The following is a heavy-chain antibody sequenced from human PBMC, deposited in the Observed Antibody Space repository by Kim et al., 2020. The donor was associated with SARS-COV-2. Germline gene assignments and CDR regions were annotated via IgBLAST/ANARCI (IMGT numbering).Heavy chain of an antibody. D-gene: IGHD2-15*01. CDR3: ARGIGYCSGGSCYHQMDV. Sequence: SVKVSCKASGGTFSSYAISWVRQAPGQGLEWMGGIIPIFGTANYAQKFQGRVTITADESTSTAYMELSSLRSEDTAVYYCARGIGYCSGGSCYHQMDVWGQGTTVTVSS. J-gene: IGHJ6*02. V-gene: IGHV1-69*13. CDR2: IIPIFGTA. CDR1: GGTFSSYA.